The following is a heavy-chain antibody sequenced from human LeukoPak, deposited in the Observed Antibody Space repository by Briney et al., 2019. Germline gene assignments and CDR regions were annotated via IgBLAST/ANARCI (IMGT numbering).Heavy chain of an antibody. CDR3: ARGQYSGSYYVDYYYYMDV. CDR2: INPNSGGT. CDR1: GYTFTGYY. Sequence: GASVKVSCKASGYTFTGYYMHWVRQAPGQGLEWMGWINPNSGGTNYAQKFQGRVTITADESTSTAYMELSSLRSEDTAVYYCARGQYSGSYYVDYYYYMDVWGKGTTVTISS. J-gene: IGHJ6*03. V-gene: IGHV1-2*02. D-gene: IGHD1-26*01.